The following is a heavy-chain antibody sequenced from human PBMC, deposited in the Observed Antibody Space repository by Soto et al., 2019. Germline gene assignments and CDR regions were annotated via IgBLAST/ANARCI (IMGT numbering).Heavy chain of an antibody. CDR3: ARNSISKKIDY. CDR2: IFYSGST. Sequence: QVQLQESGPGLVKPSQTLSLTCSVSGGSINSGGYYWTWIRQHPGKGLEWIGNIFYSGSTSYNPSLKSRLTISIDTSKTHFSRKLSSVTAADTAVYYCARNSISKKIDYWGQGTLVTVSS. J-gene: IGHJ4*02. CDR1: GGSINSGGYY. V-gene: IGHV4-31*03. D-gene: IGHD3-22*01.